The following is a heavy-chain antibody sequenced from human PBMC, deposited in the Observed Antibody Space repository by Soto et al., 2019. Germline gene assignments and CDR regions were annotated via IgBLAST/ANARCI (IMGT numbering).Heavy chain of an antibody. CDR2: ISGSGDYT. V-gene: IGHV3-23*01. CDR1: GFTFSSYS. J-gene: IGHJ4*01. Sequence: GSLRLSCAASGFTFSSYSMNWVRQAPGKGLERVSVISGSGDYTYYADSVKGRFTISRDNSKNTLYLQINSLRAEDTAVYYCAKDITMTTWRYFDYWGHGTLVTVSS. CDR3: AKDITMTTWRYFDY. D-gene: IGHD3-22*01.